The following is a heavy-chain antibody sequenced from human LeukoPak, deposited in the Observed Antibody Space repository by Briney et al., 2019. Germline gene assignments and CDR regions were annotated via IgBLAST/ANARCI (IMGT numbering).Heavy chain of an antibody. CDR3: AKDNGQWLVSAWYY. CDR2: ISGSGGST. V-gene: IGHV3-23*01. J-gene: IGHJ4*02. D-gene: IGHD6-19*01. CDR1: GFTFSSYA. Sequence: GGSLRLSCAASGFTFSSYAMSWVRQAPGKGLEWVSAISGSGGSTYYADSVKGRFTISRDNSKNTLYLQMNSLRAGDTAVYYCAKDNGQWLVSAWYYWGQGTLVTVSS.